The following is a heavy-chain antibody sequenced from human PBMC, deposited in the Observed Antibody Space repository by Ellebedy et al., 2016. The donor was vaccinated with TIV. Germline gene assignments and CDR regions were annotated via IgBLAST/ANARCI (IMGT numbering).Heavy chain of an antibody. Sequence: MPSETLSLTCTVSGYSISSDYYWGWVRRPQGKGLEWIGNINHGGSTSYNPSLKSRVTILIDTSKNQFSLRLTSATAADTAVYFCARDRSITGWNDYFDYWGQGTLVTVSS. CDR1: GYSISSDYY. V-gene: IGHV4-38-2*02. CDR2: INHGGST. D-gene: IGHD6-19*01. CDR3: ARDRSITGWNDYFDY. J-gene: IGHJ4*01.